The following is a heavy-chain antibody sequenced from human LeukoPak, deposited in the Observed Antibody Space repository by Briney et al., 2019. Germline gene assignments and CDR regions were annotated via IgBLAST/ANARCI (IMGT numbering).Heavy chain of an antibody. CDR3: ARDKGHVDTAMAWEY. D-gene: IGHD5-18*01. V-gene: IGHV4-30-2*01. Sequence: SQTLSLTCAVSGGSISSGGYSWSWIRQPPGKGLEWIGYIYYSGSTYYNPSLKSRVTISVDTSKNQFSLKLSSVTAADTAVYYCARDKGHVDTAMAWEYWGQGTLVTVSS. CDR1: GGSISSGGYS. J-gene: IGHJ4*02. CDR2: IYYSGST.